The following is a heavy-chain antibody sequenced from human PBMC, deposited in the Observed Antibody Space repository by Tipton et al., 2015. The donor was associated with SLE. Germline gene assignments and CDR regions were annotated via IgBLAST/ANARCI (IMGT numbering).Heavy chain of an antibody. D-gene: IGHD3-9*01. CDR1: GYSFTTYW. Sequence: QLVQSGAEVKKPGESLTISCQGSGYSFTTYWIGWARQMPGKGLEWVGIMYPGDSDTRYSPSFQGQVTISADKSINTAYLHWSSLKASDTAMYYCVRHEAPWDDFLTGWFRAFDVWGQGTMVTVSS. CDR3: VRHEAPWDDFLTGWFRAFDV. J-gene: IGHJ3*01. CDR2: MYPGDSDT. V-gene: IGHV5-51*01.